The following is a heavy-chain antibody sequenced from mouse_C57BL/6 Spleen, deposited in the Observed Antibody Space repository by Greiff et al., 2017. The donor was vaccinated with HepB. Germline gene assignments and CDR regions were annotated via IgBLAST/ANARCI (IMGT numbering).Heavy chain of an antibody. Sequence: QVQLQQPGAELVRPGTSVKLSCKASGYTFTSYWMHWVKQRPGQGLEWIGVIDPSDSYTNYNQKFKGKATLTVDTSSSTAYMQLSSLTSEDSAVYYCARDGSSEGYYFDYWGQGTTLTVSS. J-gene: IGHJ2*01. CDR2: IDPSDSYT. CDR3: ARDGSSEGYYFDY. CDR1: GYTFTSYW. D-gene: IGHD1-1*01. V-gene: IGHV1-59*01.